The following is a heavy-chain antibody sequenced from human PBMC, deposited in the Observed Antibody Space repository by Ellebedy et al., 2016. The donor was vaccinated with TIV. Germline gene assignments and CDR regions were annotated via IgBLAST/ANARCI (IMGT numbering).Heavy chain of an antibody. CDR2: INHSGST. V-gene: IGHV4-34*01. CDR1: GGSFSGYY. CDR3: ARLRGDGYNYTIRPRPRYHDYMDV. D-gene: IGHD5-24*01. Sequence: SETLSLXXAVYGGSFSGYYWSWIRQPPGKGLEWIGEINHSGSTDCNPSLKSRVTISVDTSKNQFSLKLSSVTAADTAVYYWARLRGDGYNYTIRPRPRYHDYMDVWGKGTTVTVSS. J-gene: IGHJ6*03.